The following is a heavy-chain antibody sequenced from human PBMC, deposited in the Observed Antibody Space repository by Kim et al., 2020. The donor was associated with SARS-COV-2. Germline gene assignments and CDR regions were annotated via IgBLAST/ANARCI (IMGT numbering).Heavy chain of an antibody. Sequence: VKGRFTISRDNAKNSLYLQMNSLRAEDTALYYCAKGGYYGSGSLPYYFDYWGQGTLVTVSS. D-gene: IGHD3-10*01. V-gene: IGHV3-9*01. CDR3: AKGGYYGSGSLPYYFDY. J-gene: IGHJ4*02.